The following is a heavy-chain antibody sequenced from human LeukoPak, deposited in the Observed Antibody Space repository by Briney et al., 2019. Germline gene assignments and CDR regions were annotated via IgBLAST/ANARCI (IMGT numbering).Heavy chain of an antibody. V-gene: IGHV4-30-4*01. J-gene: IGHJ4*02. Sequence: PSQTLSLTCTVSGGSTSSGDYYWSWIRQPPGKGLEWIGYIYYSGSTYYNPSLKSRVTISVDTSKNQFSLKLSSVTAADTAVYYCARGPPYCTNGVCHPDYWGQGTLVTVSS. D-gene: IGHD2-8*01. CDR1: GGSTSSGDYY. CDR2: IYYSGST. CDR3: ARGPPYCTNGVCHPDY.